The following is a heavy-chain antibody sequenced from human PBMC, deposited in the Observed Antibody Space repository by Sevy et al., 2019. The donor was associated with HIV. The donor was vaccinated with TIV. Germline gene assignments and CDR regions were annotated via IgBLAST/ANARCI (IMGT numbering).Heavy chain of an antibody. J-gene: IGHJ6*02. D-gene: IGHD3-9*01. CDR1: GFNFSHYG. CDR3: ARDWTHYDTSSGYRYYGMDV. Sequence: GGSLRLSCVTSGFNFSHYGIHWVRQSPGKGMEWVAIIWYDGINKFYADSMKGRFTISRDNSKNTLYLQMNSLRAEDTAVYYCARDWTHYDTSSGYRYYGMDVWGPGTTVTVSS. CDR2: IWYDGINK. V-gene: IGHV3-33*01.